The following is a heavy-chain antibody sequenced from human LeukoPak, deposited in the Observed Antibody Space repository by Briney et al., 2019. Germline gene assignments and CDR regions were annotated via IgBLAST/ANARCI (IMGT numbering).Heavy chain of an antibody. CDR1: GFTFSDYY. V-gene: IGHV3-11*01. Sequence: GGSLRLTCAASGFTFSDYYMTWVRQAPGKGLEWVSYISSSGSTIYYADSVKGRFTISRDNAKNSLYLQMNSLRAEDTAVYYCATLTTDYDILTGYFDYWGQGTLVTVSS. D-gene: IGHD3-9*01. CDR2: ISSSGSTI. CDR3: ATLTTDYDILTGYFDY. J-gene: IGHJ4*02.